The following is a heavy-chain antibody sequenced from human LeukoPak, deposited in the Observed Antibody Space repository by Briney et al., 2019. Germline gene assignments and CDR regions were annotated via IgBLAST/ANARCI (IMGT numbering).Heavy chain of an antibody. D-gene: IGHD2-15*01. J-gene: IGHJ4*02. CDR1: GGSFSGYY. CDR2: INHSGST. Sequence: PSETLSLTCAVYGGSFSGYYWSWIRQPPGKGLEWIGEINHSGSTNYNPSLKSRVTISVDTSKNQFSLKLSSVTAADTAVYYCARVYCSGGSCYPNLHDYWGQGTLATVSS. V-gene: IGHV4-34*01. CDR3: ARVYCSGGSCYPNLHDY.